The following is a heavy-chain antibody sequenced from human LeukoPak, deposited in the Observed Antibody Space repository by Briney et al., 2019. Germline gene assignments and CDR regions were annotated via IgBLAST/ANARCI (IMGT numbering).Heavy chain of an antibody. D-gene: IGHD3-10*01. CDR1: GGSISSSTHY. V-gene: IGHV4-61*05. CDR2: IYYSGST. J-gene: IGHJ3*02. CDR3: ARHGLWSVTDAFDI. Sequence: PSETLSLTCTVSGGSISSSTHYWGWIRQPPGKGLEWIGYIYYSGSTNYNPSLKSRVTISVDTSKNQFSLKLSSVTAADTAVYYCARHGLWSVTDAFDIWGQGTMVTVSS.